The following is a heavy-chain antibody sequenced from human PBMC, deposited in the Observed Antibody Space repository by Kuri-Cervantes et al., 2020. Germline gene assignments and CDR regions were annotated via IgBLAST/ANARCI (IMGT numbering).Heavy chain of an antibody. D-gene: IGHD3-10*01. CDR1: GFTFSSYG. CDR2: IWYDGSNK. Sequence: GESLKISCAASGFTFSSYGMHWVRQAPGKGLEWVAVIWYDGSNKYYADSVKGRFTISRDNSKNTLYLQMNSLRAEDTAVYYCARIKGRGVIAFDIWGQGTMVTVSS. CDR3: ARIKGRGVIAFDI. J-gene: IGHJ3*02. V-gene: IGHV3-33*01.